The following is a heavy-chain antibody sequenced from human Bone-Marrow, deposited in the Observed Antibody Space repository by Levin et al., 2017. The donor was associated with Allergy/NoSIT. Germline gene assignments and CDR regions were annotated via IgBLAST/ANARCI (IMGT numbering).Heavy chain of an antibody. Sequence: GGSLRLSCSASGFTFSSYAMHWVRQAPGKGLEYVSAISSNGGSTYYADSVKGRFTISRDNSKNTLYLQMSSLRAEDTAVYYCVKDYYGSGSYFDYWGQGTLVTVSS. V-gene: IGHV3-64D*06. D-gene: IGHD3-10*01. CDR2: ISSNGGST. J-gene: IGHJ4*02. CDR1: GFTFSSYA. CDR3: VKDYYGSGSYFDY.